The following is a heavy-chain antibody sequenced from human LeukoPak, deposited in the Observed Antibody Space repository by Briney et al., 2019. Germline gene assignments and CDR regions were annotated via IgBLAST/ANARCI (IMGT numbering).Heavy chain of an antibody. J-gene: IGHJ6*03. Sequence: PGGSLRLSCAASGFTFSDYYMSWIRQPPGKGLEWIGEINHSGSTNYNPSLKSRVTISVDTSKNQFSLKLSSVTAADTAVYYCARVKEAYCGGDCYSKHYYYYYMDVWGKGTTVTISS. CDR3: ARVKEAYCGGDCYSKHYYYYYMDV. V-gene: IGHV4-34*01. CDR2: INHSGST. D-gene: IGHD2-21*02. CDR1: GFTFSDYY.